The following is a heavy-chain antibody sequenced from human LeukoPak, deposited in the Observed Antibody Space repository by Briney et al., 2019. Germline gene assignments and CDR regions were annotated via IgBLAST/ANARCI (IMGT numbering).Heavy chain of an antibody. CDR2: IIPIFGTA. D-gene: IGHD3-10*01. V-gene: IGHV1-69*05. CDR3: AREPLQTYYYGSGSYD. CDR1: GGTFSSYA. Sequence: ASVKVSCKASGGTFSSYATSWVRQAPGQGLEWMGGIIPIFGTANYAQKFQGRVTITTHESTSTAYMELSSLRSEDTAVYYCAREPLQTYYYGSGSYDWGQGTLVTVSS. J-gene: IGHJ4*02.